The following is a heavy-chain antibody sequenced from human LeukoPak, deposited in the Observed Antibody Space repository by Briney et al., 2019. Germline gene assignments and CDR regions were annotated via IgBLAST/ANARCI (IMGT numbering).Heavy chain of an antibody. CDR2: ISSDGGNV. CDR1: AFTFRSFG. D-gene: IGHD6-13*01. J-gene: IGHJ4*02. Sequence: GGSLRLSCAASAFTFRSFGMQWVRQAPGKGLEWVAFISSDGGNVYYADSVNGRFGISRDNFKATLHLQMNSLRPEDTAVYYCAKGQQGHMWLDNWGQGTLVIVSS. CDR3: AKGQQGHMWLDN. V-gene: IGHV3-30*18.